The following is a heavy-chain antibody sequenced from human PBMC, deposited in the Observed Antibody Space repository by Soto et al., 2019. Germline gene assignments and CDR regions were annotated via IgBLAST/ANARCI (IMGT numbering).Heavy chain of an antibody. J-gene: IGHJ5*02. V-gene: IGHV1-3*01. CDR2: INGGNGDT. D-gene: IGHD3-22*01. Sequence: GASVKVSCKASGYTFTNYALHWVRQAPGQRLEWMGWINGGNGDTEYSQKFQGRVSISRDTSASTAYMELSSLRSEDTAMYYCARDPVEFESSGYYPPGGWFDPWGQGTLVTVSS. CDR1: GYTFTNYA. CDR3: ARDPVEFESSGYYPPGGWFDP.